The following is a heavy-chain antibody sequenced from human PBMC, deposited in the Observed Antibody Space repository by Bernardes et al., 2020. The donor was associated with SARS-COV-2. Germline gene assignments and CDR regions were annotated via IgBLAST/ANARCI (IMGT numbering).Heavy chain of an antibody. CDR3: ARAWMGRGTADY. CDR1: GFTFKDFW. J-gene: IGHJ4*02. V-gene: IGHV3-74*01. Sequence: GGSLSLSCAASGFTFKDFWMHWVRQAPGKGLVWVSLIRADGTAISYADSVKGRFTVSRDNAKNTLYLQMNSLRPEDTGVYYCARAWMGRGTADYWGQGTLVTVSS. CDR2: IRADGTAI. D-gene: IGHD3-10*01.